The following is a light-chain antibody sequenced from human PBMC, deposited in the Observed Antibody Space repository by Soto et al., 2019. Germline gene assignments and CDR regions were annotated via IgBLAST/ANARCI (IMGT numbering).Light chain of an antibody. Sequence: EIVLTQSPATLSLSPGERATLSCRASQSVSSYLAWYQQTPGQAPRLLIYDASNRATGIPARFSGSGSETDFTLTISSLGPEAYAVSYYHQRTFFGLGTKLYIK. CDR2: DAS. CDR3: HQRTF. CDR1: QSVSSY. V-gene: IGKV3-11*01. J-gene: IGKJ2*01.